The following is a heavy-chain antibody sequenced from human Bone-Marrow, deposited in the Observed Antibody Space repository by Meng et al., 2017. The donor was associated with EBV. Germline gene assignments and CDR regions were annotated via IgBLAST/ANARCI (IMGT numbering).Heavy chain of an antibody. D-gene: IGHD3-22*01. CDR1: GFTPINHY. Sequence: QGPLVQSGAEVRKPGASVKGCCKASGFTPINHYVDWVRQASGQGLEWMGVFTPSDGSTTIRQTLQGRVTMTSDTSTSTVYLELRSLTVFDTAVYYCATRYYYGSSGYIYWGQGTLVTVSS. J-gene: IGHJ4*02. V-gene: IGHV1-46*01. CDR2: FTPSDGST. CDR3: ATRYYYGSSGYIY.